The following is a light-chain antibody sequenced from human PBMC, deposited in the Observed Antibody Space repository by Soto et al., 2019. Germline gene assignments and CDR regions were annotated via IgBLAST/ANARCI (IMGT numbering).Light chain of an antibody. CDR2: DVS. J-gene: IGLJ3*02. V-gene: IGLV2-14*01. CDR1: SSDVGGYNY. CDR3: SSYTSSSTRL. Sequence: QSALTQPASVSGSPGKSITISCTGTSSDVGGYNYVSWYQQYPGKAPKVMIFDVSNRPSGVSDRFSGSKSGNTAFLTISGLQAEDEADYYCSSYTSSSTRLFGGGTKLTVL.